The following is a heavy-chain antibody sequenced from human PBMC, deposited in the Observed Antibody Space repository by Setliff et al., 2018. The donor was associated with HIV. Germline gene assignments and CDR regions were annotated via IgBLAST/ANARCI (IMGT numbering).Heavy chain of an antibody. D-gene: IGHD3-16*01. V-gene: IGHV4-4*02. CDR2: IYHTGRT. CDR3: TRAPGGGKDYFAY. Sequence: LSLTCAVSGGSISDDKWWDWVRQPPGKGLEWIGEIYHTGRTNYDSSLKSRVTMSVDKTKNEFSLKMTSVTAADTAVYYCTRAPGGGKDYFAYWGRGILVTVS. CDR1: GGSISDDKW. J-gene: IGHJ4*02.